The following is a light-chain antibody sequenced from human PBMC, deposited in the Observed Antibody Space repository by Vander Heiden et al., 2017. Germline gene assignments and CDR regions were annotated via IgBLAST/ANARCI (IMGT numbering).Light chain of an antibody. CDR2: WAS. CDR1: QSVSDSSNNNKY. V-gene: IGKV4-1*01. CDR3: QQYCSTPCT. Sequence: DIVMTQSPDSLAVSLRARATIPRKSIQSVSDSSNNNKYLAWYQQKPGQPPKLLIYWASTRESGVPERFSGSGSGTDFTLTISSLQAEDVAVYYCQQYCSTPCTFGHGTKVDIK. J-gene: IGKJ3*01.